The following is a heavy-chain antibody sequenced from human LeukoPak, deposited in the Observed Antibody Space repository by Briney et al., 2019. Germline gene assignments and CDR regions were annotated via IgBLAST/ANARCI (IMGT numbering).Heavy chain of an antibody. CDR3: ARAGVRGVITGNWFDP. CDR1: GGTFSSYA. CDR2: IIPIFGTA. J-gene: IGHJ5*02. Sequence: SVTVSCKASGGTFSSYAISWVRQAPGQGLEWMGGIIPIFGTANYAQKFQGRVTITADESTSTAYMELSSLRSEDTAVYYCARAGVRGVITGNWFDPWGQGTLVTVSS. V-gene: IGHV1-69*13. D-gene: IGHD3-10*01.